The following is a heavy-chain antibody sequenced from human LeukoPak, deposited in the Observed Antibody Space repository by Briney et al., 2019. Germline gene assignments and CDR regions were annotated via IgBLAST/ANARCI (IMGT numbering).Heavy chain of an antibody. Sequence: SETLSLTCSVSGGSINSGSYYWSWIRQPPGKGLEWIGYIYHSGSTNHNPSLKSRVTISVDTSKNQFSLKLSSVTAADTAVYYCARDGYSGNDGIWGQGTLVTVSS. D-gene: IGHD5-12*01. CDR1: GGSINSGSYY. CDR2: IYHSGST. CDR3: ARDGYSGNDGI. J-gene: IGHJ4*02. V-gene: IGHV4-61*01.